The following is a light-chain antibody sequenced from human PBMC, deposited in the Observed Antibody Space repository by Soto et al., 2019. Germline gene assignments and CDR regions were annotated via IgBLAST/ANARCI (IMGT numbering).Light chain of an antibody. Sequence: EIVLTQSPATLSLSPGERATLSCRASQSVSSYLAWYQQKPGQAPRLLIYDASNRATGIPARFSGSGSGTDFTLTISSLDPYVFADCDCQHRSNWPLTFGGGTKLDIK. CDR1: QSVSSY. CDR3: QHRSNWPLT. J-gene: IGKJ4*01. CDR2: DAS. V-gene: IGKV3-11*01.